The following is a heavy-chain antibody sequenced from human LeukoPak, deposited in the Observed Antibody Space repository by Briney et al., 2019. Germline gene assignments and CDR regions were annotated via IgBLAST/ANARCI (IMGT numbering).Heavy chain of an antibody. CDR3: ARVAAAGTDAFDI. V-gene: IGHV1-2*02. CDR2: VNPNSGDT. D-gene: IGHD6-13*01. CDR1: GYTFTGYY. Sequence: ASVKVSCKASGYTFTGYYLHWVRQAPGQGLEWMGCVNPNSGDTNYAQKFQGSVTMTRDTSISTVYMELSRLRSDDTAVYYCARVAAAGTDAFDIWGQGTMVTVSS. J-gene: IGHJ3*02.